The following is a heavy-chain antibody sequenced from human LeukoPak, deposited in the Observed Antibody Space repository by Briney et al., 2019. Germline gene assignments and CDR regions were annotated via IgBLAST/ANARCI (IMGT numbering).Heavy chain of an antibody. J-gene: IGHJ6*03. CDR1: GGSISSGDYY. Sequence: PSETLSLTCTVSGGSISSGDYYWSWIRQPPGKGLEWIGYIYYNGSTYYTPSLKSRVTMSVDTSKNQFSLKLSSVTAADTAVYYCAREIRDYYYMDVWGKGTTVTVSS. CDR3: AREIRDYYYMDV. CDR2: IYYNGST. V-gene: IGHV4-30-4*08.